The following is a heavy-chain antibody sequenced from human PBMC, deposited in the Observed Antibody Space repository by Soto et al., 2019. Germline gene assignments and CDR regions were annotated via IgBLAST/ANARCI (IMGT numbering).Heavy chain of an antibody. J-gene: IGHJ4*02. V-gene: IGHV3-23*01. CDR2: ISGSAATT. D-gene: IGHD3-22*01. Sequence: GGSLRLSSAAPGFNFGSYALNRVRQAPGKGLEWVSAISGSAATTHFADSVKGRFTISRDNPKNTLYLQMNSLRAEDTAVYYCARDRSYYDSSGSYSPPYWGQGTLVTVS. CDR1: GFNFGSYA. CDR3: ARDRSYYDSSGSYSPPY.